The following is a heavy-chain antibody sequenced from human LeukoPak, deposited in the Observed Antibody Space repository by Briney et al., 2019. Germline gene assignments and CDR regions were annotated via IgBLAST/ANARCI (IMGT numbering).Heavy chain of an antibody. D-gene: IGHD3-10*01. V-gene: IGHV1-18*01. CDR1: GYTFTNYG. Sequence: ASVKVSCKSSGYTFTNYGITWVRQAPGQGLEWMGWISGYIGNTNYAQKFQGRVTLTTDTSTSTAYMELRSLRSDDTAVYYCARDGDYYGSGSSSRIDYWGQGTLVTVSS. J-gene: IGHJ4*02. CDR2: ISGYIGNT. CDR3: ARDGDYYGSGSSSRIDY.